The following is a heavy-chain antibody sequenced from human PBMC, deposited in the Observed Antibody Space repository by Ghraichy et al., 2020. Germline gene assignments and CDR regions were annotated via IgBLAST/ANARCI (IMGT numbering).Heavy chain of an antibody. Sequence: TLSLTCTVSGGSISSNSYYWDWIRQPPGKGLEWIGSIYYSGSTYYNPSLKSRVTISVDTSKNQFSLKLSSVTAADTAVYYCARRGYYSGAFDIWGQGTMVTVSS. CDR2: IYYSGST. V-gene: IGHV4-39*01. D-gene: IGHD3-10*01. CDR1: GGSISSNSYY. J-gene: IGHJ3*02. CDR3: ARRGYYSGAFDI.